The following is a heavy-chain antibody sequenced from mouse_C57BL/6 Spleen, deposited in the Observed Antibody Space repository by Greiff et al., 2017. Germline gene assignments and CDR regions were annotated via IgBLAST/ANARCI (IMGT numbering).Heavy chain of an antibody. CDR2: IRLKSDNYAT. V-gene: IGHV6-3*01. J-gene: IGHJ2*01. CDR1: GFTFSNYW. D-gene: IGHD1-1*01. Sequence: EVKLQESGGGLVQPGGSMKLSCVASGFTFSNYWMNWFRQFPEKGLEGVAQIRLKSDNYATHYAESVKGRFTISRDDSKSSVYLQMNNLRAEDTGIYYCTIGYYGSSECDYWGQGTTLTVSS. CDR3: TIGYYGSSECDY.